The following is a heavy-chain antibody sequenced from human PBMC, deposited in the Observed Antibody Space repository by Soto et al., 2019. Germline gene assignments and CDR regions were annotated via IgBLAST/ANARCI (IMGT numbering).Heavy chain of an antibody. CDR3: AHGDGSLGRDWFDP. CDR2: IYWDDDK. CDR1: GFSLTTRGVA. J-gene: IGHJ5*02. V-gene: IGHV2-5*02. D-gene: IGHD3-10*01. Sequence: QITLKESGPTLVKPTQTLTLTCTFSGFSLTTRGVAVGWIRQPPGKALEWLAVIYWDDDKRYSPSLKYRLTITKETSKNQVVLTLTNMDPVDTATYYCAHGDGSLGRDWFDPWGQGTLVTVSS.